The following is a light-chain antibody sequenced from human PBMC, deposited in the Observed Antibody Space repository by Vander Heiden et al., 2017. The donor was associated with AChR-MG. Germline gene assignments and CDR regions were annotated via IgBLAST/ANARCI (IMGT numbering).Light chain of an antibody. J-gene: IGLJ2*01. V-gene: IGLV3-19*01. CDR3: NSRDSSSNLAVV. CDR1: SLRGYY. CDR2: GKN. Sequence: SSELTQDPAVSVALGQTVSITCQGDSLRGYYASWYQQKPGQAAVLVIYGKNNRPSGVPDRFSGSSSGNTASLTITGAQAEDEADYYCNSRDSSSNLAVVFGGGTKLTVL.